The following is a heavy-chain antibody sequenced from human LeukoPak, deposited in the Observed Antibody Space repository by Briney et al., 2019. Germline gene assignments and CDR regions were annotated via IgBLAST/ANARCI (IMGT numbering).Heavy chain of an antibody. Sequence: PGGSLRLSCAASGFTFSSYAMSRVRQAPGKGLEWVSVIYSGGSTYYADSVKGRFTISRDNSKNTLYLQMNSLRAEDTAVYYCARGGYSGYLTDYYYYGMDVWGQGTTVTVSS. CDR1: GFTFSSYA. CDR2: IYSGGST. D-gene: IGHD5-12*01. V-gene: IGHV3-53*01. J-gene: IGHJ6*02. CDR3: ARGGYSGYLTDYYYYGMDV.